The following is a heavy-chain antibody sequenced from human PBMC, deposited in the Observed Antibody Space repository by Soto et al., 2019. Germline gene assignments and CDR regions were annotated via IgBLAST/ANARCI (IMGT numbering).Heavy chain of an antibody. V-gene: IGHV3-30*03. Sequence: QVQLVASGGGVVQPGRSLSLSCAASGFTLSGHGLHWVRQAPGKGLEWVAVVTHDGTERHYPDSVKGRLTITRDISKNTFYLQMNSLRVEDTAMYYCAREKNSGYYRTVDYWGQGTLVTVSS. CDR1: GFTLSGHG. D-gene: IGHD3-10*01. CDR3: AREKNSGYYRTVDY. J-gene: IGHJ4*02. CDR2: VTHDGTER.